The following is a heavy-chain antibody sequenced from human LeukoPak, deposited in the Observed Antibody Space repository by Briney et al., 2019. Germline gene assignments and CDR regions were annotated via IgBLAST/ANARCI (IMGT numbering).Heavy chain of an antibody. CDR3: AREGYRGYSYAFDY. Sequence: SETLSLTCTVSGGSISSYYRSWIRQPPGKGLEWIGYIYYSGSTNYNPSLKSRVTISVDTSKNQFSLKLSSVTAADTAVYYCAREGYRGYSYAFDYWGQGTLVTVSS. CDR1: GGSISSYY. CDR2: IYYSGST. D-gene: IGHD5-18*01. V-gene: IGHV4-59*01. J-gene: IGHJ4*02.